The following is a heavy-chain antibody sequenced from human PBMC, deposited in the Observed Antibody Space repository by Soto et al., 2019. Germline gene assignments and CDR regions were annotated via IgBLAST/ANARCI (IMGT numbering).Heavy chain of an antibody. CDR3: ATKVRVTNYISYGMDV. CDR2: IAFDGSQE. D-gene: IGHD1-7*01. J-gene: IGHJ6*02. Sequence: QVQLVESGGGVVQPGRALRLSCAASGFSFNTSGMHWVRQAPGKGLEWVAVIAFDGSQEFYGDSVRGRLTISRDNSKNTLFLQMKSLTPEDTAVYYCATKVRVTNYISYGMDVWGQGTTVTVSS. CDR1: GFSFNTSG. V-gene: IGHV3-30*03.